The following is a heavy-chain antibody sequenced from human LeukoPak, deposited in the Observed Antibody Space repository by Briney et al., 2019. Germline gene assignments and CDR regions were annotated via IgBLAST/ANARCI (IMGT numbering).Heavy chain of an antibody. CDR2: IKQDGSEQ. J-gene: IGHJ3*02. Sequence: GGSLRLSCAASGFTFSSYWMTWVRQAPGRGLEWVANIKQDGSEQYYVDSVRGRFTISRDNSKNSLYLQMNSLRAEDTAVYYCARDLALYDFWSGYYPPHAFDIWGQGTMVTVSS. D-gene: IGHD3-3*01. CDR1: GFTFSSYW. V-gene: IGHV3-7*01. CDR3: ARDLALYDFWSGYYPPHAFDI.